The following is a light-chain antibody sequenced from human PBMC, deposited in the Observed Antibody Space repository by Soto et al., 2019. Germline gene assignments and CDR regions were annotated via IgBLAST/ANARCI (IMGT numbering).Light chain of an antibody. J-gene: IGKJ5*01. Sequence: IHITPSPFTLSSSLGDRVPITCRASQSISVWLAWYQQKAGKAPKLLIYDASSLESGVPSRFSGSESGTEFTLTISSLQPDDFATYYCQQFNSYPITFGQGTRLEIK. V-gene: IGKV1-5*01. CDR1: QSISVW. CDR2: DAS. CDR3: QQFNSYPIT.